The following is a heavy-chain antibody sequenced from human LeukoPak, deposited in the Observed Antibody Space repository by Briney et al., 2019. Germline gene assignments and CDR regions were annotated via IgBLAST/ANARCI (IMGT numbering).Heavy chain of an antibody. V-gene: IGHV4-39*01. CDR1: GGSINSSSYY. CDR2: IYYSGST. Sequence: SETLSLTCTVSGGSINSSSYYWGWIRQPPGKGLEWIGSIYYSGSTYYNPSLKSRVTISVDTSKNQFSLKVSSVTAADTAVYYCARRELLSTPDAFDIWGQGTMVTVSS. D-gene: IGHD3-10*01. CDR3: ARRELLSTPDAFDI. J-gene: IGHJ3*02.